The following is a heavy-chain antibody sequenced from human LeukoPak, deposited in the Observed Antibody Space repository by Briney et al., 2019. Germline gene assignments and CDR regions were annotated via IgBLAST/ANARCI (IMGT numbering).Heavy chain of an antibody. V-gene: IGHV4-4*02. J-gene: IGHJ4*02. Sequence: PSGTLSLTCAVSGGSISSSNWWSWVRQPPGKGLEWIGEIYHSGSTNYNPSLKSRVTISVDKSKNQFSLKLSSVTAADTAVYYCARTRTLLLWFGESIPSIFDYWGQGTLVTVSS. D-gene: IGHD3-10*01. CDR3: ARTRTLLLWFGESIPSIFDY. CDR2: IYHSGST. CDR1: GGSISSSNW.